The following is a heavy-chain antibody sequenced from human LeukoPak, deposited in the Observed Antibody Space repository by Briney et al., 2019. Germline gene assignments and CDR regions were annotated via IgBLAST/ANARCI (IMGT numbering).Heavy chain of an antibody. Sequence: WIRQPPGKGLEWVGRIKSKTDGGTTDYAAPVKGRFTISRDDSKNTLYLQMNSLKTEDRAVYYCTTVGYSGSYYAEYFQHWGQGTLVTVSS. CDR2: IKSKTDGGTT. V-gene: IGHV3-15*07. D-gene: IGHD1-26*01. CDR3: TTVGYSGSYYAEYFQH. J-gene: IGHJ1*01.